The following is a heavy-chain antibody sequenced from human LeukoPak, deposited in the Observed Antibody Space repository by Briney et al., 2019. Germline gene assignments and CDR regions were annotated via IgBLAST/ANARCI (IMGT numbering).Heavy chain of an antibody. CDR3: AMRVGATNTLDY. D-gene: IGHD1-26*01. CDR1: GGSFSGYY. V-gene: IGHV4-34*01. J-gene: IGHJ4*02. Sequence: SETLSLTCAVYGGSFSGYYWSWIRQPPGKGLEWIGEINHSGSTNYNPSLKSRVTISVDTSKNQFYLKLSSVTATDTAVYYCAMRVGATNTLDYWGQGTLVTVSS. CDR2: INHSGST.